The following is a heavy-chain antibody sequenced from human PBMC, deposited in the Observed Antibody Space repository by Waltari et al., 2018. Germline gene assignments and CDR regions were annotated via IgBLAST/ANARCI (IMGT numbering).Heavy chain of an antibody. J-gene: IGHJ3*02. Sequence: EVQLVESGGGLVKPGGSLRLSCAASGFTFSSYSMNWVRQAPGKGLEWVSSISSSSSYIYYADSVKGRFTISRDNAKNSLYLQMNSLRSEDTAVYYCATVRRDAFDIWGQGTMVTVSS. CDR3: ATVRRDAFDI. CDR1: GFTFSSYS. CDR2: ISSSSSYI. V-gene: IGHV3-21*04.